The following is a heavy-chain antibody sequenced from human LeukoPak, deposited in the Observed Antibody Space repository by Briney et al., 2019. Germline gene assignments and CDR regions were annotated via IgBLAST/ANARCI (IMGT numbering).Heavy chain of an antibody. Sequence: GGSLRLSCAASGFTFSDYYMSWIRPAPGKGLEWISYISTSSDTNYADSVKGRFTISRDNAKNSLYLQMNSLRAEDTAVYYCAREKYGSSWYADYWGQGTLVTVSS. V-gene: IGHV3-11*06. CDR2: ISTSSDT. J-gene: IGHJ4*02. D-gene: IGHD6-13*01. CDR1: GFTFSDYY. CDR3: AREKYGSSWYADY.